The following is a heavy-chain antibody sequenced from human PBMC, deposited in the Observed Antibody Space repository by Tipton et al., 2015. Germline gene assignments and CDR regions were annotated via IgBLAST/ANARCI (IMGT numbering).Heavy chain of an antibody. CDR3: ARARGRHGGLFDS. J-gene: IGHJ4*02. Sequence: TLSLTCTVSGGSISSYYWSWIRQSPGKGLEWIGSFFHSGNTFHNPSLKSRVTISVDTSKTQFSLKMSSVTASDTAVYYCARARGRHGGLFDSWGQGILVTVSS. V-gene: IGHV4-59*13. CDR1: GGSISSYY. D-gene: IGHD4-23*01. CDR2: FFHSGNT.